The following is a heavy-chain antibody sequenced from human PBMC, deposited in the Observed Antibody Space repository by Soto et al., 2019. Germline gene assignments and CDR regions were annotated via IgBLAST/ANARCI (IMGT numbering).Heavy chain of an antibody. V-gene: IGHV3-74*01. CDR2: SNSDGSST. Sequence: GGSLRLSCEASGFTTSSYWMHWVRQGPGKGLVWVARSNSDGSSTSYADFVSGRFTISRDNAKNTVYLQANSLRAEDTAVYYCVRDFGEVGSTAAFDIWGQGTMVTVSS. J-gene: IGHJ3*02. CDR3: VRDFGEVGSTAAFDI. CDR1: GFTTSSYW. D-gene: IGHD3-3*01.